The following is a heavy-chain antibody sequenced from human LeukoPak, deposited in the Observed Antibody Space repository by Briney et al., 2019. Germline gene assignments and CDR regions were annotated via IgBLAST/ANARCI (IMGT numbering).Heavy chain of an antibody. D-gene: IGHD1-26*01. CDR2: ISWNSGSI. CDR3: ARELGATDY. Sequence: GGSLRLSCAASGFTFDDYAMHWVRHAPGKGLEWVSGISWNSGSIGYADSVKGRFTISRDNAKNSLYLQMNSLRAEDTAVYYCARELGATDYWGQGTLVTVSS. V-gene: IGHV3-9*01. J-gene: IGHJ4*02. CDR1: GFTFDDYA.